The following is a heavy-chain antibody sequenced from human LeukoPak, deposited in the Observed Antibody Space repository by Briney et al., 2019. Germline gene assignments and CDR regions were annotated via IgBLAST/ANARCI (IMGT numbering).Heavy chain of an antibody. Sequence: GVSLRLSCVASGFTFNTYNMNWVRQAPGKGLEGVSYITSSSSYIYYADSVKGRFTISRDNAKSSLYLQMNSLRDEDTAVYYCARDPYSGNYGDYYYYYMDVWGKGTTVTISS. CDR2: ITSSSSYI. CDR3: ARDPYSGNYGDYYYYYMDV. CDR1: GFTFNTYN. J-gene: IGHJ6*03. D-gene: IGHD1-26*01. V-gene: IGHV3-21*01.